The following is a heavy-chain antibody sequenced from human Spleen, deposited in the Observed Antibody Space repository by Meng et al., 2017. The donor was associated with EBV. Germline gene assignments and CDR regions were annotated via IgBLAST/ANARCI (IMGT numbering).Heavy chain of an antibody. CDR3: ARDRRIIWFGESHFDN. D-gene: IGHD3-10*01. J-gene: IGHJ4*02. V-gene: IGHV1-2*06. Sequence: VQLVRLGLEVSKPGPSVRVSCQADGFSFIDYYFHWVRQAPGQGLEWMGRINAKNGATKSAQTFQGRLTLTRDTSISTLYMDLSSLRSDDTAIYYCARDRRIIWFGESHFDNWGQGTLVTVSS. CDR2: INAKNGAT. CDR1: GFSFIDYY.